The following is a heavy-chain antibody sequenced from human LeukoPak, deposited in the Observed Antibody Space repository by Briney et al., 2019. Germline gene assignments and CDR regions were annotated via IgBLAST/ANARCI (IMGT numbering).Heavy chain of an antibody. CDR1: GFTFSSYA. Sequence: GGSLRLSCAASGFTFSSYAMSWVRQAPGKGLEWVSAISGSGGSTYYADSVKGRFTISRDNSKNTLYLQMNSLRAEDTAVYYFGKDGAFRFLEWLFPHSLVSGGKGTLAPVPS. J-gene: IGHJ4*02. CDR3: GKDGAFRFLEWLFPHSLVS. CDR2: ISGSGGST. V-gene: IGHV3-23*01. D-gene: IGHD3-3*01.